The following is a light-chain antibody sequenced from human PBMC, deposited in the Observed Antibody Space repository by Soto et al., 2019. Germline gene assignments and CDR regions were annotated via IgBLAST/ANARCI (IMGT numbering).Light chain of an antibody. J-gene: IGLJ2*01. V-gene: IGLV2-14*01. CDR2: EVT. Sequence: QSALTQPPSASGSPGQSVTISCTGTSSDVGGYNYVSWYQQHPDKAPKLIIYEVTNRPSEISNRFTGSKSGNTASLTISGLQPEDEADYYCSAYTGSGSYVVFGGGTKLTVL. CDR1: SSDVGGYNY. CDR3: SAYTGSGSYVV.